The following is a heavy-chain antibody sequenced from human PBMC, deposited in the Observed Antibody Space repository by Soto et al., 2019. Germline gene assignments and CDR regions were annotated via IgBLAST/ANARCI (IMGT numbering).Heavy chain of an antibody. J-gene: IGHJ5*02. V-gene: IGHV4-39*01. D-gene: IGHD2-15*01. Sequence: SETLSLTCTASGGSITSSSHFWGGVRQPPGKGLEWIGTIYFTGNTYYTPSLKSRLTMSIDTSKNEFSLRLNSVTAADTAVYYCAGQTFTVAAASYGRSNWFHPSGPGTLATVSS. CDR3: AGQTFTVAAASYGRSNWFHP. CDR1: GGSITSSSHF. CDR2: IYFTGNT.